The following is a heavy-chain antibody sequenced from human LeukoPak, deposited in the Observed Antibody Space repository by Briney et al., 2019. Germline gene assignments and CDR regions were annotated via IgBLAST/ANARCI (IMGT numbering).Heavy chain of an antibody. V-gene: IGHV4-61*02. CDR3: TRSRERYCTSGSCYIDLQAR. D-gene: IGHD2-2*02. CDR1: GGSISSGYYY. CDR2: MYTSGST. J-gene: IGHJ4*02. Sequence: PSETLSLTCTVSGGSISSGYYYWSWIRQPAGKGLEGIGRMYTSGSTEYNPSLNSRVTISVDTSKNQFSLKLSSVTAADTAVYYCTRSRERYCTSGSCYIDLQARWGQGTLVTVSS.